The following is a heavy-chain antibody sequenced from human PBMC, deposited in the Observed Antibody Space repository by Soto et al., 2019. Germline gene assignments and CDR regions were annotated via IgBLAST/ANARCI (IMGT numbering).Heavy chain of an antibody. CDR1: GYTFTSYY. V-gene: IGHV1-46*01. D-gene: IGHD3-22*01. Sequence: ASVKVSCKASGYTFTSYYMHWVRQAPGQGLEWMGIINPSGGSTSYAQKFQGRVTMTRDTSTSTVYMELSSLRSEDTAVYYCATVKLDYYDSSGSFDYWGQGTLFPVSS. CDR2: INPSGGST. J-gene: IGHJ4*02. CDR3: ATVKLDYYDSSGSFDY.